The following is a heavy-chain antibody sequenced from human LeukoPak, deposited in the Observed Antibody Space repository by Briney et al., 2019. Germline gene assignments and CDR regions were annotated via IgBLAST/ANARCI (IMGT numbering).Heavy chain of an antibody. CDR2: INPNSGGT. CDR3: ARDRYYDSSDGQFDY. J-gene: IGHJ4*02. CDR1: GYTFTGYY. V-gene: IGHV1-2*02. D-gene: IGHD3-22*01. Sequence: GASVTVSCKASGYTFTGYYMHWVRQAPGQGLEWMGWINPNSGGTNYAQKFQGRVTMTRDTSISTAYMELSRLRSDDTAVYYCARDRYYDSSDGQFDYWGQGTLVTVSS.